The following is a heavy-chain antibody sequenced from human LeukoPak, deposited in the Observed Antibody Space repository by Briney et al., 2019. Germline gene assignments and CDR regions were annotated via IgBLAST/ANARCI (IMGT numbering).Heavy chain of an antibody. Sequence: SETLSLTCAVYGGSFSGYYWSWIRQPPGKGLEWIGEINHSGSTNYNPSLKSRVTISVDTYKNQFSLKLSSVTAADTVVYYCARRRVPWGHNWFDPWGQGTLVTVSS. CDR2: INHSGST. V-gene: IGHV4-34*01. CDR1: GGSFSGYY. D-gene: IGHD3-10*01. CDR3: ARRRVPWGHNWFDP. J-gene: IGHJ5*02.